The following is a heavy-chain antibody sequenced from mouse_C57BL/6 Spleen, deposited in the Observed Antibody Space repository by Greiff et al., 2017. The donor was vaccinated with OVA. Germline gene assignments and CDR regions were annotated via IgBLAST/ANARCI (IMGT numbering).Heavy chain of an antibody. V-gene: IGHV1-50*01. J-gene: IGHJ3*01. CDR3: ARHYSNSWFAY. CDR2: IDPSDSYT. D-gene: IGHD2-5*01. Sequence: QVQLQQPGAELVKPGASVKLSCKASGYTFTSYWMQWVKQRPGQGLEWIGEIDPSDSYTNYTQKFKGKATLTVDTSSSTAYMQLSSLTSEDSAVYYCARHYSNSWFAYWGQGTLVTVSA. CDR1: GYTFTSYW.